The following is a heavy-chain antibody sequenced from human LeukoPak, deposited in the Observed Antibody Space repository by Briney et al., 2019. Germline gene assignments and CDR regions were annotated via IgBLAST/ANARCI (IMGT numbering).Heavy chain of an antibody. V-gene: IGHV3-48*01. CDR2: ISSTSSTI. J-gene: IGHJ4*02. CDR1: GFTFSSYS. CDR3: ARDRGQFSRRNFDY. D-gene: IGHD3-3*01. Sequence: PGGSLRLSCAASGFTFSSYSMNWVRQAPGKGLEWVSYISSTSSTIYYANSVKGRFTISRDNAKNSLYLQMHSLRAEDTAVYYCARDRGQFSRRNFDYWGQGTLVTVSS.